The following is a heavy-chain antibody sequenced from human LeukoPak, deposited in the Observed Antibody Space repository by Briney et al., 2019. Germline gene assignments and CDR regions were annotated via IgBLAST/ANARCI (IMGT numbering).Heavy chain of an antibody. CDR2: IYYSGST. D-gene: IGHD3-22*01. CDR1: GGSISSYY. Sequence: SETLSLTCTVSGGSISSYYWSWIRQPPGKGLEWIGSIYYSGSTYYNPSLKSRVTISVDTSKNQVSLKLSSVTAADTAVYYCARASPPRSDYYDSSGYYRPPKYYFDYWGQGTLVTVSS. J-gene: IGHJ4*02. V-gene: IGHV4-59*05. CDR3: ARASPPRSDYYDSSGYYRPPKYYFDY.